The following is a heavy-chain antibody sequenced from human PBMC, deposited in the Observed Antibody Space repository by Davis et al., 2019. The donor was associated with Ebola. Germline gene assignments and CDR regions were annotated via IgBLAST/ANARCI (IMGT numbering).Heavy chain of an antibody. CDR1: GFTFSSYG. CDR2: IWYDGSNK. D-gene: IGHD3-22*01. CDR3: AREGLPYYYDSSGYLGDY. V-gene: IGHV3-33*01. J-gene: IGHJ4*02. Sequence: GESLKISCAASGFTFSSYGMHWVRQAPGQGLERVAVIWYDGSNKYYADSVKGRFTISRDNSKNTLYLQMNSLRAEDTAVYYCAREGLPYYYDSSGYLGDYWGQGTLVTVSS.